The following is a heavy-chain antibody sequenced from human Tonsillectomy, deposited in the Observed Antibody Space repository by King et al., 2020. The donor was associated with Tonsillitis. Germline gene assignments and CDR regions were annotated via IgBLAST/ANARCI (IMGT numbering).Heavy chain of an antibody. J-gene: IGHJ4*02. CDR3: AKDLMTTVTSLNSAAIDY. D-gene: IGHD4-11*01. V-gene: IGHV3-23*04. CDR1: GFTFSSYA. CDR2: ISGSGGST. Sequence: VQLVESGGGLVQPGGSLRLYCAASGFTFSSYAMSWVRQAPGKGLEWVSAISGSGGSTYYADSVKGRFTISRDNSKNTLCLQMNSLRAEDTAVYYCAKDLMTTVTSLNSAAIDYWGQGTLVTVSS.